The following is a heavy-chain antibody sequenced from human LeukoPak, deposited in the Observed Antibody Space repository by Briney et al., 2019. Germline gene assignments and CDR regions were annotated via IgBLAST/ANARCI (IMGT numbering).Heavy chain of an antibody. CDR3: ARSFGSSWYFHYYYGMDV. J-gene: IGHJ6*02. Sequence: ASVKVSCKASGYTFTSYYMHWVRQAPGQGLEWMGIINPSGGSTSYAQKFQGRVTMTRDTSTSTVYMELSSLRSEDTAVYYCARSFGSSWYFHYYYGMDVWGQGTTVTVSS. CDR1: GYTFTSYY. V-gene: IGHV1-46*01. D-gene: IGHD6-13*01. CDR2: INPSGGST.